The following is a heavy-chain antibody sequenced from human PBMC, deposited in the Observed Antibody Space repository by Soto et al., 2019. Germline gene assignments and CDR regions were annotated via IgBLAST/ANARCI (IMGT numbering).Heavy chain of an antibody. J-gene: IGHJ4*02. V-gene: IGHV4-31*03. D-gene: IGHD6-13*01. CDR3: ARGADSSSWFRVGNFDY. CDR1: GGSISSGGYY. Sequence: QVQLQESGPGLVKPSQTLSLTCTVSGGSISSGGYYWSWIRQHPGKGLEWIGYIYYSGSTYYNPSLKSRVTISVDTSKNQFSLKLSSVTAADTAVYYRARGADSSSWFRVGNFDYWGQGTLVTVSS. CDR2: IYYSGST.